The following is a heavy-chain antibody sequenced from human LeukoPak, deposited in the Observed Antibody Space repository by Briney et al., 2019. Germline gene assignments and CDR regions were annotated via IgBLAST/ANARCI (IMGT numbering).Heavy chain of an antibody. V-gene: IGHV4-38-2*01. CDR1: GYSISSGYY. CDR2: IYHSGST. Sequence: SETLSLTCAVSGYSISSGYYCGWIRQPPGKGLEWIGSIYHSGSTYYNPSLKSRVTISVDTSKNQFYLKLSSVTAADTAVYYCARLKYCGGDCATGAFDIRGQGTMVTVSS. D-gene: IGHD2-21*01. J-gene: IGHJ3*02. CDR3: ARLKYCGGDCATGAFDI.